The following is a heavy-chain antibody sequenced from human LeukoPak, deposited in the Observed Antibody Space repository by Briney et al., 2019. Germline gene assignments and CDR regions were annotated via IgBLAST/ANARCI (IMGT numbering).Heavy chain of an antibody. CDR3: ARTYYDILTGWYYFDY. V-gene: IGHV4-59*08. J-gene: IGHJ4*02. CDR2: IYYSGST. D-gene: IGHD3-9*01. CDR1: GGSISSYY. Sequence: PSETLSLTCTVSGGSISSYYWSWIRQPPGKGLEWIGYIYYSGSTNYNPSLKSRVTISVDTSKNQFSLKLSSVTAADTAVYYCARTYYDILTGWYYFDYWGQGTLVTVSS.